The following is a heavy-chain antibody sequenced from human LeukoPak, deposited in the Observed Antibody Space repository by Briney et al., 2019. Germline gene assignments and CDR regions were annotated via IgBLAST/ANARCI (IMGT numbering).Heavy chain of an antibody. CDR3: ARALSQYYYDSSGYLDY. V-gene: IGHV3-21*01. CDR2: FSSSSSYI. CDR1: GFTFSSYS. J-gene: IGHJ4*02. D-gene: IGHD3-22*01. Sequence: PGGSLRLSCAASGFTFSSYSMNWVRQAPGKGLEWVSSFSSSSSYIYYADSVKGRFTISRDNAKNSLYLQMNSLRAEDTAVYYCARALSQYYYDSSGYLDYWGQGTLVTLSS.